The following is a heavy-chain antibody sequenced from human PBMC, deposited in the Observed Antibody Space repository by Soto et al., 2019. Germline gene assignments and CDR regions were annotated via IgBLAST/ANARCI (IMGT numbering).Heavy chain of an antibody. Sequence: QVQLVQSGAEVKKPGSSVKVSCKASGGIFSFYAITWVRQAPGQGLEWMGRIIPVSGIANYAQKFQDRVTITADKSTSTAYMELSSLSSDDTAVVYCARGPDGYNLFDYWGQGTLVTVSS. D-gene: IGHD5-12*01. J-gene: IGHJ4*02. CDR3: ARGPDGYNLFDY. CDR1: GGIFSFYA. CDR2: IIPVSGIA. V-gene: IGHV1-69*04.